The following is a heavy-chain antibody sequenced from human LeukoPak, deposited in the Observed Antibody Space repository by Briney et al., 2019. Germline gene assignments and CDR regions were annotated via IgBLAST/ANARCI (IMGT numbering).Heavy chain of an antibody. Sequence: ASVKVSCKASGGTFSSYAISWVRQAAGQGLEWMGGIIPIFGTANYAQKFQGRVTITTDESTSTAYMELSSLRSEDTAVYYCARGGNVDTAMVYFDYWGQGTLVTVSS. CDR3: ARGGNVDTAMVYFDY. CDR2: IIPIFGTA. CDR1: GGTFSSYA. V-gene: IGHV1-69*05. J-gene: IGHJ4*02. D-gene: IGHD5-18*01.